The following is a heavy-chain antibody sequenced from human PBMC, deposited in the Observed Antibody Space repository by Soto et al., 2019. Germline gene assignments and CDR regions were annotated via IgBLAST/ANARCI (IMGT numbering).Heavy chain of an antibody. J-gene: IGHJ5*02. V-gene: IGHV3-23*01. CDR1: GFTFSSYA. Sequence: LRLSCAASGFTFSSYAMNWVRQGPGKGLEWVSTISGSAGSTYYADSVKGRFTISRDNSKNTLYLQMDSLSVEDTAMYYCAKVPSAVASTPWFDPWGQGTLVTVSS. CDR3: AKVPSAVASTPWFDP. CDR2: ISGSAGST. D-gene: IGHD2-15*01.